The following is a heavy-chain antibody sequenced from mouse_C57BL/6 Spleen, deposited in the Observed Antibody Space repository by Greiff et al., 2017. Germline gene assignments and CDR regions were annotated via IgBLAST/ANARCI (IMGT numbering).Heavy chain of an antibody. CDR3: ARNYYDYAAWFAY. CDR1: GFTFSDYG. CDR2: ISSGSSTI. J-gene: IGHJ3*01. V-gene: IGHV5-17*01. Sequence: EVQLMESGGGLVKPGGSLKLSCAASGFTFSDYGMHWVRQAPEQGLEWVAYISSGSSTIYYADTVKGRFPISRDNAKNTLFLQMTSLRSEDTAMYDCARNYYDYAAWFAYWGQGTLVTVSA. D-gene: IGHD2-4*01.